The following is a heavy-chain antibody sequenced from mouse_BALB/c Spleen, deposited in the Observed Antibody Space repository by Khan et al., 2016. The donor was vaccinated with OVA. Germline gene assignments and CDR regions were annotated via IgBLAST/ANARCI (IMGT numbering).Heavy chain of an antibody. CDR2: INPHIGET. V-gene: IGHV1-20*02. CDR1: GYSFTGYF. J-gene: IGHJ2*01. CDR3: TRIYRSDFDY. Sequence: EVQLQQSGPELVRPGASVKISCKASGYSFTGYFMNWVMQSHGKSLEWIGRINPHIGETFYNRRFKDKATLTVEESSSTAHMELRSLASEDSAVYYSTRIYRSDFDYWSQGTTLTVSS. D-gene: IGHD1-1*01.